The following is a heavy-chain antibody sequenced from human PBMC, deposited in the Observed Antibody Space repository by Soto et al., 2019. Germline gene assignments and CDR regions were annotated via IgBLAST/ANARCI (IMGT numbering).Heavy chain of an antibody. Sequence: SETLSLTCTVSGGSISSYYWSWIRQPPGKGLEWIGYIYYSGSTNYNPSLKSRVTISVDTSKNQFSLKLSSVTTADTAVYYCAREPQVYYGSGKYGMDVWGQGTTVTVSS. CDR2: IYYSGST. J-gene: IGHJ6*02. CDR1: GGSISSYY. D-gene: IGHD3-10*01. V-gene: IGHV4-59*01. CDR3: AREPQVYYGSGKYGMDV.